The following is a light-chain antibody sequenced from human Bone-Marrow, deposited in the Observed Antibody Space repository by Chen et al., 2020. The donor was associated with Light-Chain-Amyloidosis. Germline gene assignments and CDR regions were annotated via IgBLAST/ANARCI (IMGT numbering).Light chain of an antibody. CDR2: CVS. Sequence: DIVMTQSPDSLAVSLGERATINCKSSQSVLYSSNNKNYLAWYQQKPGQPPKLLIYCVSTRESGVPDRFSGSGSGTDFTLTISSLQAEDVAVYYCQQYYSTPRTFGQGTKLEIK. V-gene: IGKV4-1*01. J-gene: IGKJ2*02. CDR1: QSVLYSSNNKNY. CDR3: QQYYSTPRT.